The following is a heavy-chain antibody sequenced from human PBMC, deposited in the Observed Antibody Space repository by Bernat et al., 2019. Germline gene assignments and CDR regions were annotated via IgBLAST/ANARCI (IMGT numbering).Heavy chain of an antibody. CDR3: AGGSSPYYCYGMDV. J-gene: IGHJ6*02. CDR1: GFTFTSSA. CDR2: IVVGSGNT. Sequence: QMQLVQSGPEVKKPGTSVKVSCKASGFTFTSSAVQWVRQARGQRLEWIGWIVVGSGNTNYAQKFQERVSITRDMSTCTAYMELSSLRSEDTDVYYCAGGSSPYYCYGMDVWGQGTTVTVSS. D-gene: IGHD1-26*01. V-gene: IGHV1-58*01.